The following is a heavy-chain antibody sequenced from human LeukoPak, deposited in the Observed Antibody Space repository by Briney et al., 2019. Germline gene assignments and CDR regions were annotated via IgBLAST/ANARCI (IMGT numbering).Heavy chain of an antibody. V-gene: IGHV3-53*01. CDR3: ASMIDSSGYYMSFDY. Sequence: GGSLRLSCAASGFTVSSNYMSWVRQAPGKGLERGSVIYSGGSTYYADSVTGRFTISRDNSKNTLYLQMNSLRAEDTAVYYCASMIDSSGYYMSFDYWGQGTLVTVSS. J-gene: IGHJ4*02. CDR1: GFTVSSNY. D-gene: IGHD3-22*01. CDR2: IYSGGST.